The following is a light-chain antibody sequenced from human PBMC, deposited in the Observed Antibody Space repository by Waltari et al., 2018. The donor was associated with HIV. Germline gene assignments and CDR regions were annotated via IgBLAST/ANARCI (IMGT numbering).Light chain of an antibody. CDR3: QSYDSSLSGDVV. J-gene: IGLJ2*01. Sequence: QSLLTQPPSVSGAQGQRVTISCTGSSSHIGAASDLHWYQQLPGTAPKLLIYGNSNRPSGVPDRFSGSKSDTSASLAITGLRAEDEADYYCQSYDSSLSGDVVFGGGTSLTVL. CDR1: SSHIGAASD. V-gene: IGLV1-40*01. CDR2: GNS.